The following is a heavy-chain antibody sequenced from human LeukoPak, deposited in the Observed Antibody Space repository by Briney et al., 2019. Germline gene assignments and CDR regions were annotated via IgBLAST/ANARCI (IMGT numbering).Heavy chain of an antibody. V-gene: IGHV1-2*02. CDR2: INPNSGGT. Sequence: ASVKVSCKASGYTFTDYYMHWVRQAPGQGLEWMGWINPNSGGTNYAQKFQGRVTMTRDTSISTAYMELSRLRSDDTAVYYCARERVVSQRLIQIAVASYGMDVWGQGTTVTVSS. D-gene: IGHD6-19*01. J-gene: IGHJ6*02. CDR1: GYTFTDYY. CDR3: ARERVVSQRLIQIAVASYGMDV.